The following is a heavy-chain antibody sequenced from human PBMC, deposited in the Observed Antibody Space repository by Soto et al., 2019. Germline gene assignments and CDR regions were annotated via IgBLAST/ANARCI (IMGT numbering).Heavy chain of an antibody. CDR3: LFGTPPFDY. CDR2: IHSGGNA. V-gene: IGHV3-66*01. Sequence: EVHLVESGGDLVQPGGSLRLSCAASGFTVSNIYMRWVRQAPGKGLEWVSSIHSGGNADYADSVKGRFTISRDNSKNTLHLQIDNLRFEDTAMYYCLFGTPPFDYWGQGILVTVSA. D-gene: IGHD3-16*01. J-gene: IGHJ4*02. CDR1: GFTVSNIY.